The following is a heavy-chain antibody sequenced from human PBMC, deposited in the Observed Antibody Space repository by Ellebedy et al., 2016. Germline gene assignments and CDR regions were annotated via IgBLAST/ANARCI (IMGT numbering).Heavy chain of an antibody. CDR2: VSNSGTV. Sequence: SETLSLTCTVSGGSISSSSYYWGWIRQPPGKGLEWIGCVSNSGTVNYNPSLKSRVTISVDTSQNQFSLKVSSVTAADTAVYYCARNGDYALKDWGQGTLVTVSS. J-gene: IGHJ4*02. V-gene: IGHV4-61*05. CDR3: ARNGDYALKD. D-gene: IGHD4-17*01. CDR1: GGSISSSSYY.